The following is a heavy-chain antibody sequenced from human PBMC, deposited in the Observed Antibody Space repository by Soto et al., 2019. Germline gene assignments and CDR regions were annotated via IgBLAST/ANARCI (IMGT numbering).Heavy chain of an antibody. CDR3: ARDSSGYFAY. J-gene: IGHJ4*02. Sequence: ASVNGSCKASGYTFTSYGISWVRQAPGQGLEWMGWISAYNGNTNYAQKLQGRVTMTTDTSTSTAYMELRSLRSDDTAVYYCARDSSGYFAYWGQGTLVIASS. CDR1: GYTFTSYG. CDR2: ISAYNGNT. D-gene: IGHD3-22*01. V-gene: IGHV1-18*04.